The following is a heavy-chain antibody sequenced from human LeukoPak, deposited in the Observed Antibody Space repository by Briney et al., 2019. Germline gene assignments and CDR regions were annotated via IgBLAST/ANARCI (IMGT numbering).Heavy chain of an antibody. Sequence: SETLSLTCTVSGGSISSGGYYWSWIRQPPGKGLEWIGYIYHRGSTYYNPSLKSRVIISVDTSKNQFSLQLSSVTAADTAIYYCARSRNLDYWGQGTLVTVSS. V-gene: IGHV4-30-2*01. J-gene: IGHJ4*02. CDR1: GGSISSGGYY. CDR3: ARSRNLDY. CDR2: IYHRGST.